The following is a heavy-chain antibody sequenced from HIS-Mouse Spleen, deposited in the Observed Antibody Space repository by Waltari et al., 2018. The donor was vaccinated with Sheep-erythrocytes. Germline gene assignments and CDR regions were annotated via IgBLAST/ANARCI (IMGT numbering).Heavy chain of an antibody. Sequence: QVQLQESGPVLVKPSETLSLTCTVSGGSISSYYWSWIRQPPGKGLEWIGYNYYSGSTNYNPSLKSRVTISVDTSKNQFSLKLGSVTAADTAVYYCARLELGQFDYWGQNAGHRLL. V-gene: IGHV4-59*08. D-gene: IGHD1-26*01. CDR2: NYYSGST. CDR1: GGSISSYY. J-gene: IGHJ4*01. CDR3: ARLELGQFDY.